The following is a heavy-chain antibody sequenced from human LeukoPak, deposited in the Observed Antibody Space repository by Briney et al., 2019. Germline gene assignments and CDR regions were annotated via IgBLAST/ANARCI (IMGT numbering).Heavy chain of an antibody. CDR1: GFTFSSYA. V-gene: IGHV3-30*04. CDR2: ISYDGSNK. D-gene: IGHD3-9*01. CDR3: FRDSKTEYEILTFPGDAFDI. J-gene: IGHJ3*02. Sequence: VGALRLSSAASGFTFSSYAMHWVRQAPGKGLKGVAVISYDGSNKYYADSVKGRFTISRENSKNTLYLQMNSLRAEDTAVYYCFRDSKTEYEILTFPGDAFDIWGQGTMVTVSS.